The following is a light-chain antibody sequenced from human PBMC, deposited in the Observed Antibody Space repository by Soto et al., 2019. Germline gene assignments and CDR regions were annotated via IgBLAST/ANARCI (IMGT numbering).Light chain of an antibody. Sequence: DLHITQSPSTLSATVDDRVTITCLASQSCRNSLAWYQQKAGKAPTLLIYDASTLQSGVPSRLSGSGSGTDFTLTISSLQPEDFATYYCQQFKTYPLTFGGGTKVDI. J-gene: IGKJ4*01. CDR3: QQFKTYPLT. V-gene: IGKV1-5*01. CDR2: DAS. CDR1: QSCRNS.